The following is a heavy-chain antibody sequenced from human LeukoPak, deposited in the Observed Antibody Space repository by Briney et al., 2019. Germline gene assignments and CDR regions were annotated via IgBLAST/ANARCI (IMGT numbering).Heavy chain of an antibody. CDR2: IYYSGST. CDR3: ARVEDPKDHVWGTPSRFDP. CDR1: GGSISSSSYY. J-gene: IGHJ5*02. Sequence: SETLSLTRTVSGGSISSSSYYWGWIRQPPGKGLEWIGSIYYSGSTYYNPSLKSRVTISVDTSKNQFSLKLSSVTAADTAVYYCARVEDPKDHVWGTPSRFDPWGQGTLVIVSS. D-gene: IGHD3-16*01. V-gene: IGHV4-39*07.